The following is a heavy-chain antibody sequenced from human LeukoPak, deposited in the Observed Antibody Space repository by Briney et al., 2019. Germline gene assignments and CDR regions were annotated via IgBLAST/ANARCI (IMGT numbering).Heavy chain of an antibody. CDR1: GYTFTRYG. CDR3: ARGITTLGSFDY. Sequence: ASVKVSCKASGYTFTRYGITWVRQAPGQGLEWMGIINPSGGSTSYAQKFQGRVTMTRDTSTSTVYMELSSLRSEDTAVYYCARGITTLGSFDYWGQGTLVTVSS. V-gene: IGHV1-46*01. J-gene: IGHJ4*02. D-gene: IGHD3-3*01. CDR2: INPSGGST.